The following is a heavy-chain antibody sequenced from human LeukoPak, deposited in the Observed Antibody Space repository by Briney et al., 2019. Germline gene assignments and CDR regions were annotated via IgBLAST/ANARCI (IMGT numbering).Heavy chain of an antibody. V-gene: IGHV1-58*01. CDR1: GFTFTSSA. J-gene: IGHJ4*02. CDR3: AARPLAYCGGDCYSLDY. CDR2: IVVGSGNT. Sequence: SVKVSCKASGFTFTSSAVQWVRQARGQRLEWIGWIVVGSGNTNYAQKFQERVTITRDMSTGTAYMELSSLRSEDTAVYYCAARPLAYCGGDCYSLDYWGQGTLVTVSS. D-gene: IGHD2-21*02.